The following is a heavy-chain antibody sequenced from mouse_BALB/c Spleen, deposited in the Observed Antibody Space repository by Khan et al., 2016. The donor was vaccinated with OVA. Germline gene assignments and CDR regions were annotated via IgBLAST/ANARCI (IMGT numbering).Heavy chain of an antibody. CDR1: GFSLTNYG. CDR2: IWSDGST. CDR3: ARQPYYHYYIMDY. J-gene: IGHJ4*01. D-gene: IGHD2-10*01. V-gene: IGHV2-6-1*01. Sequence: VQLQESGPGLVAPSQSLSITCTISGFSLTNYGIHWVRQPPGKGLEWLVVIWSDGSTTYNSDLKSRLSISKENSKSQVFLKMNSLQTDDTAMYYCARQPYYHYYIMDYWGQGTSVTVSS.